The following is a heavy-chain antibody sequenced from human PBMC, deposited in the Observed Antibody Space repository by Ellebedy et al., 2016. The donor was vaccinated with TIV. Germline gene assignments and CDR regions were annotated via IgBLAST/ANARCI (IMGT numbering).Heavy chain of an antibody. CDR1: GGSFSGYY. V-gene: IGHV4-59*01. CDR2: TYYTGSP. J-gene: IGHJ4*02. CDR3: ARVRAAAGMAHFDN. Sequence: MPSETLSLTCAVYGGSFSGYYWSWIRQSPGKGLDWTGYTYYTGSPNSNPSLKSRVTISVDTSKNQFSLKQRSVTAADTAVYYCARVRAAAGMAHFDNWGQGTLVTVSS. D-gene: IGHD6-13*01.